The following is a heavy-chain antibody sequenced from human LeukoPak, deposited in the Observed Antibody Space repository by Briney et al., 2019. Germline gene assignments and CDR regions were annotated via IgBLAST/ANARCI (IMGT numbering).Heavy chain of an antibody. CDR3: VSFYETY. Sequence: PGGSLRRSCAASGNYWMHCVRQAPGKGLVWVSHINSDGSWTSYAGSVKGRFTISKDNAKNTVYLQMNSLRAEDTAVYYCVSFYETYWGRGTLVTVSS. D-gene: IGHD2/OR15-2a*01. CDR2: INSDGSWT. V-gene: IGHV3-74*01. J-gene: IGHJ4*02. CDR1: GNYW.